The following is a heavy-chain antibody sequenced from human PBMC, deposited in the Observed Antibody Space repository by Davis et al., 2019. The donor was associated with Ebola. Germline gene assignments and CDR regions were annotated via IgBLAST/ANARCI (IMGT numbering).Heavy chain of an antibody. CDR3: ATYSNYYEYYYGMDV. J-gene: IGHJ6*02. D-gene: IGHD4-11*01. V-gene: IGHV3-74*01. CDR2: INSDGSST. Sequence: GESLKISCAASGFTFSSYAMHWVRQAPGKGLVWVSRINSDGSSTSYADSVKGRFTISRDNAKNTLYLQMNSLRAEDTAVYYCATYSNYYEYYYGMDVWGQGTTVTVSS. CDR1: GFTFSSYA.